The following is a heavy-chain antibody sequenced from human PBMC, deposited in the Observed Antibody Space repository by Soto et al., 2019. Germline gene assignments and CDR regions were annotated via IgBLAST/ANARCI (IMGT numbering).Heavy chain of an antibody. V-gene: IGHV1-18*01. CDR1: GYSFTMYG. Sequence: ASVKVSCKASGYSFTMYGISWVRQAPGQGLEWMGWISGYNGNTKYAQKFQGRVTMTRDTSTSTADMELRSLRSDDTAVYYCARADFGAARGAYWGQGTLVTVSS. CDR2: ISGYNGNT. D-gene: IGHD6-6*01. CDR3: ARADFGAARGAY. J-gene: IGHJ4*02.